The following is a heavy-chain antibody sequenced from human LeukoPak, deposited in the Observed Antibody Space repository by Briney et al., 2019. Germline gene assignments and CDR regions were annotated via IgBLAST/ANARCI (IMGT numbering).Heavy chain of an antibody. CDR2: ILGSGGST. CDR1: GFTFSNYA. Sequence: GASLRLSCAASGFTFSNYAMSWVRQAPGKGLEWVSAILGSGGSTYYADSVKGRFTVSRDNSKSTLYLQMNSLRAEDTALYYCAKWGDYDFLTGYYVPDYWGQGPLVTVSS. J-gene: IGHJ4*02. V-gene: IGHV3-23*01. CDR3: AKWGDYDFLTGYYVPDY. D-gene: IGHD3-9*01.